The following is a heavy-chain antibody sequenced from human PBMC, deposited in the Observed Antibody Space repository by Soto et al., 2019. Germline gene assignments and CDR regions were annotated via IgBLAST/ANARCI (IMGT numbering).Heavy chain of an antibody. V-gene: IGHV4-38-2*02. CDR2: IYHSGTT. D-gene: IGHD3-22*01. Sequence: SETLSLTCAVSCFSIISGYFWGWIRQPPGKGPEWLGSIYHSGTTYYNPSVKGRVTISVDTSKNQFSLKMSSVTAADMAVYYCARDSSGYYWFDPWGRGTLVTVSS. CDR1: CFSIISGYF. CDR3: ARDSSGYYWFDP. J-gene: IGHJ5*02.